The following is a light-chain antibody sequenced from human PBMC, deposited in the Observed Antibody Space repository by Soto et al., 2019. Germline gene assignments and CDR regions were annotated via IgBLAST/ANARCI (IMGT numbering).Light chain of an antibody. V-gene: IGLV2-8*01. CDR2: EVT. CDR1: SSDVGGYNY. J-gene: IGLJ3*02. Sequence: QSVLTQPPSASGSPGQSVTISCTGTSSDVGGYNYVSWYQQHPGKAPKLMIYEVTKRPSGVPDRFSGSKSGNTATLTISRVEAGDEADYYCQVWHSGVDWVFGGGTKLTVL. CDR3: QVWHSGVDWV.